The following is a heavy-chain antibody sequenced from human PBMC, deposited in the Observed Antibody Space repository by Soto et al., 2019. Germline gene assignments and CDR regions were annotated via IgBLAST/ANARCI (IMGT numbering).Heavy chain of an antibody. V-gene: IGHV1-69*01. CDR2: IIPILGTA. J-gene: IGHJ6*02. D-gene: IGHD4-17*01. Sequence: QVQLVQSGAEVKKPGSSVKVSCKASGGTFSSYAISWVRQAPGQGLEWMGGIIPILGTANYAQKFQGRVTITADESTSTAYMELSSLRSEDTAVYYCARDSPPYGDYYYYYGMDVWGQGTTVTVSS. CDR1: GGTFSSYA. CDR3: ARDSPPYGDYYYYYGMDV.